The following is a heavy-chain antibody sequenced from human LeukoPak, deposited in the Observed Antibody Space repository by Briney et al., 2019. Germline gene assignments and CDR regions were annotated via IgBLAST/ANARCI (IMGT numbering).Heavy chain of an antibody. D-gene: IGHD4-17*01. V-gene: IGHV3-48*04. J-gene: IGHJ6*03. CDR1: GFTFSSYW. CDR3: ARDATTDVGTVYMDV. CDR2: ISTSGSII. Sequence: GGSLRLSCAASGFTFSSYWMSWVRQAPGKGLEWLLHISTSGSIIHYGDSVKGRFTISRDNAKNSLYLQMNSLRAEDTALYFCARDATTDVGTVYMDVWGKGTTVTISS.